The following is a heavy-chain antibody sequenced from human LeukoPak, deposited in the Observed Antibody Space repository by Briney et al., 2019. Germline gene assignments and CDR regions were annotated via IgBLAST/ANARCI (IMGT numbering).Heavy chain of an antibody. Sequence: SETLSLTCTVSGDSIDTYFWNWIRQSAGEGLEWIGHVYDGGRTNYNPSLKGRVTISVDTSRNRFSLRLSSVTAADTAVYYCARDFVETGVVGFDMWGQGTMVTVSS. V-gene: IGHV4-4*07. D-gene: IGHD2-8*02. J-gene: IGHJ3*02. CDR1: GDSIDTYF. CDR2: VYDGGRT. CDR3: ARDFVETGVVGFDM.